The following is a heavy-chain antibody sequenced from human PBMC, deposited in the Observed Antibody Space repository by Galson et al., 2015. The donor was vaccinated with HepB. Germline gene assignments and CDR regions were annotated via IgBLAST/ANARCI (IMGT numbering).Heavy chain of an antibody. V-gene: IGHV6-1*01. CDR3: ARGALHWGSDLNYYYYGMDV. Sequence: CAISGDSVSSNSAAWNWIRQSPSRGLEWLGRTYYRSKWYNDYAVSVKSRITINPDTSKNQFSLKLSSVTAADTAVYYCARGALHWGSDLNYYYYGMDVWGQGTTVTVSS. CDR2: TYYRSKWYN. J-gene: IGHJ6*02. D-gene: IGHD7-27*01. CDR1: GDSVSSNSAA.